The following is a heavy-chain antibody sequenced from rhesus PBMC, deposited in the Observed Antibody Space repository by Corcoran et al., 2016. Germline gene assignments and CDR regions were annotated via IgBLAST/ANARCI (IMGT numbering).Heavy chain of an antibody. CDR1: GGSGSGYW. J-gene: IGHJ5-2*02. CDR3: ARHGLSGYRYSYSLDV. Sequence: QVQLQQWGEGLVKPSETLSLTCAVYGGSGSGYWWGWIRQPPGRGLAWIGRIRSGGSTNCNPSTKIRVSISIDTSKNKFSLKLSSVTAADTAVYYCARHGLSGYRYSYSLDVWGRGVLVTVSS. V-gene: IGHV4-160*01. CDR2: IRSGGST. D-gene: IGHD5-12*01.